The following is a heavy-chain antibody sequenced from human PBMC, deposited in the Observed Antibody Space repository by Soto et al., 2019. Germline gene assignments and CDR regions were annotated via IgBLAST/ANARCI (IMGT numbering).Heavy chain of an antibody. V-gene: IGHV2-5*02. CDR2: IYWDDDK. J-gene: IGHJ5*02. CDR3: AHGYTGSGWFQNCCDP. D-gene: IGHD6-19*01. Sequence: QITLKESGPTLVKPTQTLTLTCTFSGFSLSTYGVGVGWIRQPPGKALEWLAFIYWDDDKRYSPSLKSRHTITKDPSKNKVVLTMSNMDPVDPATYYCAHGYTGSGWFQNCCDPWGQGTLVTVSS. CDR1: GFSLSTYGVG.